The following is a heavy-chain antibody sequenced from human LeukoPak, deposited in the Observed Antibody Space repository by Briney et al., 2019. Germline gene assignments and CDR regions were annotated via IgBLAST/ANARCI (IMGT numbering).Heavy chain of an antibody. Sequence: ASVKVSCKASGYTFTGYYMHWVRQAPGQGLEWMGWINPNSGGTNYAQKFQGRVTMTRDTSISTAYMELSRLRSDDTAVYYCARDKYSSGWYDSDGGFDYWGQGTLVTVSS. D-gene: IGHD6-19*01. J-gene: IGHJ4*02. CDR1: GYTFTGYY. CDR2: INPNSGGT. V-gene: IGHV1-2*02. CDR3: ARDKYSSGWYDSDGGFDY.